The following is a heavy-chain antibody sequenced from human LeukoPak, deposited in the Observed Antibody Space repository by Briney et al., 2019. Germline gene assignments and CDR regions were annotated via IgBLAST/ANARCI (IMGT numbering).Heavy chain of an antibody. CDR2: IKQDGNEK. J-gene: IGHJ5*02. D-gene: IGHD4-17*01. V-gene: IGHV3-7*01. Sequence: GGSLRLSCAASGFTFSSHWMSWVRQAPGKGLEWVANIKQDGNEKFYVDSVKGRFTISRDNAKNSLYLQMSSLRAEDTAIYYCARDGPDYGDFNWFAPWGQGTLVTVSS. CDR3: ARDGPDYGDFNWFAP. CDR1: GFTFSSHW.